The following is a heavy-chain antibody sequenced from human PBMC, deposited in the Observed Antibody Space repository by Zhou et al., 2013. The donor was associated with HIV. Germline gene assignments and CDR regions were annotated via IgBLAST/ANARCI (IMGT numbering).Heavy chain of an antibody. V-gene: IGHV1-69*05. Sequence: QVQLLQSGAEVKKPGSSVKVSCKASGGTFRNYDFSWVRQAPGQGLEWMGGIITIFGTAKYSQKFQGRVTITTDESTSTAYMELNSLTSEDMAVYYCAALDIAGRRSRGGXFDFWGQGTMLTVSS. D-gene: IGHD6-6*01. CDR1: GGTFRNYD. CDR2: IITIFGTA. J-gene: IGHJ3*01. CDR3: AALDIAGRRSRGGXFDF.